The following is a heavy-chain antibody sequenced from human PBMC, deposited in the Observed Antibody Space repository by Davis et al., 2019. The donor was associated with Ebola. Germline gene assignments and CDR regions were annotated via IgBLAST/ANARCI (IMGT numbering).Heavy chain of an antibody. J-gene: IGHJ6*02. D-gene: IGHD3-22*01. CDR1: GYTFTSYG. CDR3: ARGKTHLTYYDSSGDYYGMDV. CDR2: ISAYNGNT. V-gene: IGHV1-18*01. Sequence: AASVKVSCKASGYTFTSYGISWVRQAPGQGLEWMGWISAYNGNTNYAQKFQGWVTMTRDTSISTAYMELSRLRSDDTAVYYCARGKTHLTYYDSSGDYYGMDVWGQGTTVTVSS.